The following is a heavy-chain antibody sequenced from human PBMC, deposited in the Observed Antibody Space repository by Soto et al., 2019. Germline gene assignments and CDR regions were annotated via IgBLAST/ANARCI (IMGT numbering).Heavy chain of an antibody. J-gene: IGHJ6*02. Sequence: SETLSLTCTVSGGSISSGDYYWSWIRQPPGKGLEWIGYIYYSGSTYYNPSLKSRVTISVDTSKNQFSLKLSSVTAADTAVYYCARDHSSSGYYYYGMDVRGQGTTVTVSS. CDR1: GGSISSGDYY. D-gene: IGHD6-6*01. V-gene: IGHV4-30-4*01. CDR3: ARDHSSSGYYYYGMDV. CDR2: IYYSGST.